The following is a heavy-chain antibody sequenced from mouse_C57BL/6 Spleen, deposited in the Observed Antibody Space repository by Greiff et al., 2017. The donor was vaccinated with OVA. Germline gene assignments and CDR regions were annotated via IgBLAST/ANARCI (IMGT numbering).Heavy chain of an antibody. V-gene: IGHV1-82*01. CDR1: GYAFSSSW. CDR2: IYPGDGDT. CDR3: ARGELLADGYFDD. Sequence: QVQLKESGPELVKPGASVKISCKASGYAFSSSWMNWVKQRPGKGLEWIGRIYPGDGDTNYNGKFKGKATLTADKSSSTAYMQLSSLTTEDSSVDFWARGELLADGYFDDWGTGTTVTVSS. J-gene: IGHJ1*03. D-gene: IGHD2-12*01.